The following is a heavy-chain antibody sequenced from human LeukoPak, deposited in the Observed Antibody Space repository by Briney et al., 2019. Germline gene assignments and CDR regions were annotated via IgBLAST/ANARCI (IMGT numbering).Heavy chain of an antibody. Sequence: GGSLRLSCEASGFIFRSYWMSWVRQAPGKGLEWVANIQQDGSIQYYVDSVKGRFTISRDNAKNSLYLQMNSLSAEDSAVYYCATHDVLAGYPYFDFWGQGTLVAVSS. CDR3: ATHDVLAGYPYFDF. V-gene: IGHV3-7*01. CDR2: IQQDGSIQ. J-gene: IGHJ4*02. CDR1: GFIFRSYW. D-gene: IGHD3-10*02.